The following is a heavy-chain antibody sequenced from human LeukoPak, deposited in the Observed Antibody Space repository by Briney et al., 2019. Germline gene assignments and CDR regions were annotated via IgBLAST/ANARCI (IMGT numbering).Heavy chain of an antibody. J-gene: IGHJ5*02. CDR1: GGSISSSGSY. D-gene: IGHD6-6*01. Sequence: SETLSLTCTVSGGSISSSGSYRGWIRQPPGKGLEWIGSSYYSGNTYNPSLKSRVTIAGDSSNNQFSLNLTSVNAADTAVYYCARVMAARREDLNWFDPWGQGTLVTVSS. V-gene: IGHV4-39*07. CDR2: SYYSGNT. CDR3: ARVMAARREDLNWFDP.